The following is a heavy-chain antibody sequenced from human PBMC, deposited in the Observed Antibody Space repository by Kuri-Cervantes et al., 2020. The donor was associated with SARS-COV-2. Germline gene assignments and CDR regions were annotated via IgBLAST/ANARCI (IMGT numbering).Heavy chain of an antibody. J-gene: IGHJ4*02. Sequence: GESLKISCAASGSTFSSYAMHWVRQAPGKGLELVSVIGGSGVRANYADSVKGRFTISRDNSKNTLYLQMNSLRAEDTAVYYCASAVAGLFDYWGQGTLVTVSS. V-gene: IGHV3-23*01. CDR2: IGGSGVRA. CDR1: GSTFSSYA. CDR3: ASAVAGLFDY. D-gene: IGHD6-19*01.